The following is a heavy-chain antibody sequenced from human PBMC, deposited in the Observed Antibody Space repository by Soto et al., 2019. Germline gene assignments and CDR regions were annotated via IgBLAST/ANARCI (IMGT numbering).Heavy chain of an antibody. Sequence: QLQLQESGPGLVKPSETLSLTCIVSGGSISSSSYYWDWIRQPPGKGLEWIGSIYYSGSTYHNPSLESRVTISVDTSKNQFSLKLTSVTAADTAVYYCARRGYTSIWSWFDPWGQGTLVTVSS. J-gene: IGHJ5*02. D-gene: IGHD6-13*01. V-gene: IGHV4-39*01. CDR1: GGSISSSSYY. CDR2: IYYSGST. CDR3: ARRGYTSIWSWFDP.